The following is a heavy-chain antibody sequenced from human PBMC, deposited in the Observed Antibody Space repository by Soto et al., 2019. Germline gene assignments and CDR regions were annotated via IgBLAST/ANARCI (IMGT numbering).Heavy chain of an antibody. Sequence: EVQLVESGGGMVQPGGSLRVSCAASGFTLSSDSMHWVRQAPGKGLEWVSYISGSGGTIYYADSVKGRFTISRDNATNSLSVQMNSLRDEDTAVYFCARETGLRSSGWSYYFDFWGQGTRVTVSS. CDR1: GFTLSSDS. CDR2: ISGSGGTI. J-gene: IGHJ4*02. V-gene: IGHV3-48*02. D-gene: IGHD6-19*01. CDR3: ARETGLRSSGWSYYFDF.